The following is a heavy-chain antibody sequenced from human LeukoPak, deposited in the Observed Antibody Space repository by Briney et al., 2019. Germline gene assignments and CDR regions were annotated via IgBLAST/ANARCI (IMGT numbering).Heavy chain of an antibody. CDR3: ARPGYDILTGYSIPFDY. J-gene: IGHJ4*02. Sequence: GGSLRLSCAASGFTVSSNYMSWVRQAPGKGLEWVSVIYSGGTTYYADSVKGRFTISRDNSKNTLYLQMNSLRAEDTVVYYCARPGYDILTGYSIPFDYWGQGTLVTVSS. D-gene: IGHD3-9*01. CDR1: GFTVSSNY. CDR2: IYSGGTT. V-gene: IGHV3-53*01.